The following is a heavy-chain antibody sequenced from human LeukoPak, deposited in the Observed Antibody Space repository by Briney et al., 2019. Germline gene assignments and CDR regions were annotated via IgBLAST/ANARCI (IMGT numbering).Heavy chain of an antibody. CDR1: GGSISSYY. J-gene: IGHJ6*02. Sequence: PSETLSLTCTVSGGSISSYYWSWIRQPPGKGLKWIGYIYYSGSTNYNPSLKSRVTISVDTSKNQFSLKLSSVTAADTAVYYCARQSRQYYYGMDVWGQGTTVTVSS. CDR3: ARQSRQYYYGMDV. CDR2: IYYSGST. V-gene: IGHV4-59*08.